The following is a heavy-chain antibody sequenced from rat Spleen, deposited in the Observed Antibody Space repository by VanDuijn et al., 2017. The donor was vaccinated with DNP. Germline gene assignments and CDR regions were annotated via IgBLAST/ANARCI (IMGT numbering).Heavy chain of an antibody. V-gene: IGHV5S13*01. Sequence: EVQLVESGGGLVQPGRSMKLSCAASGFTFSNYGMHWIRQAPTKGLEWVASISYDGSNTYYRDSVKGRFTISRDNAKNTQYLQMDSLRSEDTATYYCARHPTTDYYYYFDYWGQGVMVTVSS. J-gene: IGHJ2*01. CDR1: GFTFSNYG. CDR2: ISYDGSNT. CDR3: ARHPTTDYYYYFDY. D-gene: IGHD1-6*01.